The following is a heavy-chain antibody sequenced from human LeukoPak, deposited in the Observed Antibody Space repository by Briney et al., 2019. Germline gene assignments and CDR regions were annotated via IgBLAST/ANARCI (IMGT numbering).Heavy chain of an antibody. CDR3: ARPRSPLHGMDV. Sequence: SVKVSCRASGGTFSSYVISWVRQAPGQGLECMGRIIPILGIANYAQKFQGRVTITADKSTSTAYMELSSLRSEDTAVYYCARPRSPLHGMDVWGQGTTVTVSS. D-gene: IGHD5-24*01. J-gene: IGHJ6*02. CDR2: IIPILGIA. V-gene: IGHV1-69*04. CDR1: GGTFSSYV.